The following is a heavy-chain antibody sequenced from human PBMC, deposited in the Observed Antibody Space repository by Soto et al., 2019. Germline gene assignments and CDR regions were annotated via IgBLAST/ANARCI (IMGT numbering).Heavy chain of an antibody. CDR2: ISSGSSII. CDR3: ARDLVSCGLVCDMDV. V-gene: IGHV3-48*02. CDR1: GFTFSSYS. Sequence: GGSLRLSCAASGFTFSSYSMNWGRHAPGKGLEWVSYISSGSSIIYYADSVKGRFTISRDNAKDSLYLQMNSLRDEDTAVYYCARDLVSCGLVCDMDVWGQGTTVTVSS. D-gene: IGHD5-18*01. J-gene: IGHJ6*02.